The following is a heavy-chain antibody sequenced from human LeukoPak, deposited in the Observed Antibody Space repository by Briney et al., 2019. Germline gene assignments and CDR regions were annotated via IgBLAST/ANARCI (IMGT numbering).Heavy chain of an antibody. CDR2: IYYSGST. Sequence: SETLSLTCTVSGGSISGYYWSWIRQPPGEGLEWIGYIYYSGSTYYNPSLRSRLTISVDTSKNQVSLKLSSVTAADTAAYYCARGTVTTSMKAFDIWGQGTMVTVSS. J-gene: IGHJ3*02. CDR3: ARGTVTTSMKAFDI. CDR1: GGSISGYY. V-gene: IGHV4-59*08. D-gene: IGHD4-17*01.